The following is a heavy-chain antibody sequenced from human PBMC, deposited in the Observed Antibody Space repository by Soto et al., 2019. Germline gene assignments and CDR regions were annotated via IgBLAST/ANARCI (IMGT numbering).Heavy chain of an antibody. J-gene: IGHJ4*02. D-gene: IGHD2-8*01. CDR2: IRSYNNST. CDR3: ARHGNGDDY. CDR1: GYTFTSYG. Sequence: ASVKVSCKGSGYTFTSYGVNWVRQAPGQGLEWMGWIRSYNNSTNYAQKLQGRVTMTTDTSTNTAYMELRSLRSDDTAVYYCARHGNGDDYWGQGTLVTVSS. V-gene: IGHV1-18*01.